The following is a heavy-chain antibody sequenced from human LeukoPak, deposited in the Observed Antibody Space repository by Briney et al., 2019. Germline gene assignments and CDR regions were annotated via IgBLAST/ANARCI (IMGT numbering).Heavy chain of an antibody. CDR1: GFTFSSYS. CDR2: ISSSSYI. D-gene: IGHD1-14*01. V-gene: IGHV3-21*01. Sequence: GGSLRLSCAASGFTFSSYSMSWVRQAPGKGLEWVSSISSSSYIYYADSVKGRFTISRDNAKNSLYLQMNSLRAEDTAVYYCARDHHTPFFDAFDIWGQGTMVTVSS. CDR3: ARDHHTPFFDAFDI. J-gene: IGHJ3*02.